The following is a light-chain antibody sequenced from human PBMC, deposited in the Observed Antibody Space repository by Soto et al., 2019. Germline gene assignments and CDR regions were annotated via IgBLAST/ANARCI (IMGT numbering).Light chain of an antibody. CDR3: QQYVSSPLT. Sequence: DMVLTQSPGTLSLYPGERSTLSCRASQSVSSSSLAWYQQKPGQAPRLLIYDTSSRATGIPDRFSGSGSGTDSTLTISRLEPEDFAVYYCQQYVSSPLTFGGGTKVDI. CDR1: QSVSSSS. J-gene: IGKJ4*01. CDR2: DTS. V-gene: IGKV3-20*01.